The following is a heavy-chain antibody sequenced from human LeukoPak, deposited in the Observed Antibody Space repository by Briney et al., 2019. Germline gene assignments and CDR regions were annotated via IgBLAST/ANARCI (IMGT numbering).Heavy chain of an antibody. Sequence: PGGSLRLSCAASGFTFSSYAMHWVRQAPGKGLEWVAVISYDGSNKYYADSVKGRFTISRDNSKSTLYLQMNSLRAEDTAVYYCAREEVAGTVNYYYYGMDVWGKGTTVTVSS. CDR3: AREEVAGTVNYYYYGMDV. CDR2: ISYDGSNK. CDR1: GFTFSSYA. D-gene: IGHD6-19*01. V-gene: IGHV3-30*04. J-gene: IGHJ6*04.